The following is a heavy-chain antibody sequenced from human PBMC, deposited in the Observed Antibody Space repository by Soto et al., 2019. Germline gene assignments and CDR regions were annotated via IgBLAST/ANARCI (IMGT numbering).Heavy chain of an antibody. D-gene: IGHD3-16*02. J-gene: IGHJ4*02. Sequence: PGGSLRLSCAASGFTFSSYWMHWVRQAPGKGLVWVSRINSDGSSTSYADSVKGRLTISRDNAKNTLYLQMNSLRAEDTAVYYCATPGSMITFGGVIVTQAHDYWGQGTLVTVSS. CDR1: GFTFSSYW. CDR2: INSDGSST. CDR3: ATPGSMITFGGVIVTQAHDY. V-gene: IGHV3-74*01.